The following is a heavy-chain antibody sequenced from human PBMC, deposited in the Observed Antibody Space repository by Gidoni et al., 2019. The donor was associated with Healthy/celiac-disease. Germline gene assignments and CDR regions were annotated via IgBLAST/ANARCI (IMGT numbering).Heavy chain of an antibody. J-gene: IGHJ4*02. CDR2: KNPNSGNT. CDR3: AAGAFGEGSFDY. V-gene: IGHV1-8*01. CDR1: GYTFTSYD. Sequence: QVQLVQSGAEVKKPGASVKVSCKASGYTFTSYDINWVRQATGQGLEWMGWKNPNSGNTGYAQKFQGKGTMTRNTSISKGYMELSSLRSEDTAVDYCAAGAFGEGSFDYWGQGTLVTVFS. D-gene: IGHD3-10*01.